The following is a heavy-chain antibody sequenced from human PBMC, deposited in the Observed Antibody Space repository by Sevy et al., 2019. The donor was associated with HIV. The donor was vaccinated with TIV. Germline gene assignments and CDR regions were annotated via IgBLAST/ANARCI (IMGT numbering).Heavy chain of an antibody. J-gene: IGHJ6*02. CDR1: GGSISSGGYY. CDR3: ARGAPTVTSYYYYYYGMDV. Sequence: SETLSLTCTVSGGSISSGGYYWSWIRQHPGKGLEWIGYIYYSGSTYYNPSLKSRVTISVDTSKNQFSLKLCSVTAADTAVYYCARGAPTVTSYYYYYYGMDVWGQGTTVTVSS. CDR2: IYYSGST. V-gene: IGHV4-31*03. D-gene: IGHD4-4*01.